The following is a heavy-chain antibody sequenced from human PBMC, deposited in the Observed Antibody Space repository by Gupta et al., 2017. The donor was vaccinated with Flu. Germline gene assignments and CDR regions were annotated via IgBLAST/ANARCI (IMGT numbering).Heavy chain of an antibody. J-gene: IGHJ4*02. Sequence: EVHLVESGGGLVKPGGSLRLSGAVSGFTFRSYEMSRVRHAPGKGRAGVASFSSSSSYIYYADSGKCRFTVSRDNAHKSVSLQMASLRSDDTAVYYCVRDHSTTWRRGNYFDYWGQGILVTVSS. CDR3: VRDHSTTWRRGNYFDY. V-gene: IGHV3-21*01. D-gene: IGHD2-2*01. CDR1: GFTFRSYE. CDR2: FSSSSSYI.